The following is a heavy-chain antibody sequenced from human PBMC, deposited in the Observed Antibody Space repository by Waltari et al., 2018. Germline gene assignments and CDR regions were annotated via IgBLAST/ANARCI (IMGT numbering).Heavy chain of an antibody. J-gene: IGHJ5*02. Sequence: EVQLVESGGGLVQPGGSLRLSCAASGFTVSSNYMSWVRQAPGKGLEWVSVIYSGGSTYYADAVKGRFTISRDNSKNTLYLQMNSLRAEDTAVYYCARDYYDSSGYEFWFDPWGQGTLVTVSS. V-gene: IGHV3-66*02. CDR1: GFTVSSNY. CDR3: ARDYYDSSGYEFWFDP. D-gene: IGHD3-22*01. CDR2: IYSGGST.